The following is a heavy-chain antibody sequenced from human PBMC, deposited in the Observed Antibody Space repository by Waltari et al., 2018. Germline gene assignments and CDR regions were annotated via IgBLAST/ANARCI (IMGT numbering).Heavy chain of an antibody. CDR1: GGTFSTHI. CDR3: ARGAAPMAVTSLDF. J-gene: IGHJ4*02. V-gene: IGHV1-69*04. Sequence: QVQLVQSGAEVKQPASSVKVSCQAAGGTFSTHITTWVRQAPGQGLEWMGQITPILGIANYAQKFQARVTITADESTSTSYMELSSLTSEDTAVYYCARGAAPMAVTSLDFWGQGTLVTVSS. D-gene: IGHD2-2*01. CDR2: ITPILGIA.